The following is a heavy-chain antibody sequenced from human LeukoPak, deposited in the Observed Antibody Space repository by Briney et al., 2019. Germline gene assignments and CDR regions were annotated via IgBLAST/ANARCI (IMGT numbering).Heavy chain of an antibody. CDR2: ISSSSSTI. CDR3: ARGNYYGSGSGLNYLYFDL. CDR1: GFTFSSYA. J-gene: IGHJ2*01. Sequence: GGSLRLSCAASGFTFSSYAMSWVRQAPGKGLEWVSYISSSSSTIYYADSVKGRFTISRDNAKNSLYLQMNSLRAEDTAVYYCARGNYYGSGSGLNYLYFDLWGRGTLVTVSS. V-gene: IGHV3-48*04. D-gene: IGHD3-10*01.